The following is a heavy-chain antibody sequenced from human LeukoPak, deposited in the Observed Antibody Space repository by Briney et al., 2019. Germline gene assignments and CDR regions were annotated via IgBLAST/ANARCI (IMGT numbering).Heavy chain of an antibody. CDR2: INHSGST. V-gene: IGHV4-34*01. CDR3: ARKWRGGYYDILVNPIDY. J-gene: IGHJ4*02. CDR1: GGSFSGYY. D-gene: IGHD3-9*01. Sequence: SETLSLTCAVYGGSFSGYYWSWIRQPPGKGLEWIGEINHSGSTNYNPSLKSRVTISVDTSKNQFSLKLSSVTAADTAVYYCARKWRGGYYDILVNPIDYWGQGTLVTVSS.